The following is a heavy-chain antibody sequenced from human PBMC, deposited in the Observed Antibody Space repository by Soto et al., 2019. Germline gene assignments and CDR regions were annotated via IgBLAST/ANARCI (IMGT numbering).Heavy chain of an antibody. CDR3: ARDYGDYFDYYYYGMDV. Sequence: ASVKVSCKASGYTFTSYGISWVRQAPGQGLEWMGWISAYNGNTNYAQKLQGRVTMTTDTSTSTAYMELRSLRSDDTAVYYCARDYGDYFDYYYYGMDVWGQGTTVTVS. D-gene: IGHD4-17*01. J-gene: IGHJ6*02. CDR2: ISAYNGNT. CDR1: GYTFTSYG. V-gene: IGHV1-18*01.